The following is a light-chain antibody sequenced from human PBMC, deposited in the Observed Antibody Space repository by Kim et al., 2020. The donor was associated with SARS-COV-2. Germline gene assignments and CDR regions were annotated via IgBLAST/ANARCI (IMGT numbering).Light chain of an antibody. J-gene: IGLJ2*01. CDR2: DDS. CDR1: NIGSKS. V-gene: IGLV3-21*03. Sequence: AQGKTARITCGGNNIGSKSVHWYQQKPGQAPVLVVYDDSDRPSGIPERFSGSNSGNTATLTISRVEAGDEADFYCQVWDSSSYHSFFGGGTQLTVL. CDR3: QVWDSSSYHSF.